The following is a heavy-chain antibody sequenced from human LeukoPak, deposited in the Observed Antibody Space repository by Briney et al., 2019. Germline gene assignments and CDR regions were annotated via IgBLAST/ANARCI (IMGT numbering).Heavy chain of an antibody. CDR1: GGSISSYY. J-gene: IGHJ4*02. V-gene: IGHV4-59*01. CDR3: ARGPHYTGSYGRYFDY. D-gene: IGHD1-26*01. CDR2: IYYSGGT. Sequence: PSETLSLTCTVSGGSISSYYWSWIRQPPGKGLEWIGYIYYSGGTNYNPSLKSRVTISVDTSKNQFSLKLNSVTAADTAVYYCARGPHYTGSYGRYFDYWGQGTLVTVSS.